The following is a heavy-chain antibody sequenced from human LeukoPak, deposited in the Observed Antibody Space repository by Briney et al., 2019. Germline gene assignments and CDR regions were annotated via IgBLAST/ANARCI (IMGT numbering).Heavy chain of an antibody. D-gene: IGHD5-24*01. V-gene: IGHV4-34*01. CDR1: GGSFSGYY. CDR3: ARVARGTARYYFDY. CDR2: INHSGFT. J-gene: IGHJ4*02. Sequence: SETLSLTCAVYGGSFSGYYWSWIRLPPGKGLEWIGEINHSGFTNYNPSLKSRVTISVDTSKTQFSLKLSSVTAADTAIYYCARVARGTARYYFDYWGQGTLVTVSS.